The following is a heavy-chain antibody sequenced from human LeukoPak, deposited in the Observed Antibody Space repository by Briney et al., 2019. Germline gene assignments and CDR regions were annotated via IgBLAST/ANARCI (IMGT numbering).Heavy chain of an antibody. CDR1: GDSISSSSYC. Sequence: SETLSLTCTVSGDSISSSSYCWGWIRQPPGKGLEWIGSICYSGSTYYNPSLKSRVTISVDTSKNQFSLKVSSVTAADTAVYYCARNPELKWFDPWGQGTLVIVSS. V-gene: IGHV4-39*01. D-gene: IGHD1-14*01. J-gene: IGHJ5*02. CDR3: ARNPELKWFDP. CDR2: ICYSGST.